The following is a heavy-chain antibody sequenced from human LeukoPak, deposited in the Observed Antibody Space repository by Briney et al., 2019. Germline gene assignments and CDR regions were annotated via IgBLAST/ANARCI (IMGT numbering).Heavy chain of an antibody. CDR2: IYNSGST. Sequence: SETLSLTCTVSVGSIRDYYWSWIRQSPGKGLEWIGYIYNSGSTNYNPSLKSRVTISVDTSKNQFSLNLSSVTRPDTAVYYCARSIRKGWLDPWGQGTLVTVSS. V-gene: IGHV4-59*08. CDR1: VGSIRDYY. J-gene: IGHJ5*02. CDR3: ARSIRKGWLDP.